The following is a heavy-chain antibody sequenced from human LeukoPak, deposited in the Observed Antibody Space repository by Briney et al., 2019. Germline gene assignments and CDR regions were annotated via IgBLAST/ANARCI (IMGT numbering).Heavy chain of an antibody. J-gene: IGHJ4*02. D-gene: IGHD6-13*01. CDR2: ISAYNGNT. CDR3: ARVSSSWYYFDY. Sequence: ASVKVSCKASGFTFTSYGFSWVRQAPGQGLEWMGWISAYNGNTNYAQKLQGRVTMNTDTSTSTAYMELRSLISGDTAIYYCARVSSSWYYFDYWGQGTLVTVSS. V-gene: IGHV1-18*01. CDR1: GFTFTSYG.